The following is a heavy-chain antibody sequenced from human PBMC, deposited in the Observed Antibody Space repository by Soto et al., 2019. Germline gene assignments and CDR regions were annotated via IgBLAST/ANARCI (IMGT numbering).Heavy chain of an antibody. CDR1: GYTFTNND. CDR3: ARMESFGSLNWFDP. J-gene: IGHJ5*02. CDR2: MNPGSGDT. Sequence: ASVKVSCKASGYTFTNNDVSWVRQATGQGLEWMGWMNPGSGDTGYAQKFQGRVTMTRDISIATAYMELNSPTSEDTAIYYCARMESFGSLNWFDPWGQGTLVTVSS. V-gene: IGHV1-8*02. D-gene: IGHD5-18*01.